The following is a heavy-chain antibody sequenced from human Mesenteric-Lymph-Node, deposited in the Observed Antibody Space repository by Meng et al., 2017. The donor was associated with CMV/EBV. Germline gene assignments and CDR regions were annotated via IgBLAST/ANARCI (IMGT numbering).Heavy chain of an antibody. V-gene: IGHV3-7*01. CDR2: IKQDGSEK. CDR1: GFTFSIYW. CDR3: ARDFFSAFWSGYYPYYFDF. D-gene: IGHD3-3*01. J-gene: IGHJ4*02. Sequence: GGFLRLSCAASGFTFSIYWMTWVRQAPGKGLEWVANIKQDGSEKYYVDSVKGRFTISRDNAKNSLYLQMNSLRAEDTAVYYCARDFFSAFWSGYYPYYFDFWGQGTLVTVSS.